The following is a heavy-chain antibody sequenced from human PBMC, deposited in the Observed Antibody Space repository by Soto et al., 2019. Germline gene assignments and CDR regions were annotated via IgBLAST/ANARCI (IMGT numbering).Heavy chain of an antibody. Sequence: GGSLRLSCAASGFTFSNYAISWVRQAPGKGLEWVSIISGSGDTSYYADSVKGRFTISRDNSRNTLYLQLNSLRAEDSAKYYCAKEGTSGLYYFEYWGPGTLVTVSS. CDR2: ISGSGDTS. D-gene: IGHD6-19*01. J-gene: IGHJ4*02. CDR3: AKEGTSGLYYFEY. V-gene: IGHV3-23*01. CDR1: GFTFSNYA.